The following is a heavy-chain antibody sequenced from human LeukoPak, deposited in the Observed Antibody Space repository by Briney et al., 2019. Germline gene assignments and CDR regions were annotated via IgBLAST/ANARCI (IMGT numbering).Heavy chain of an antibody. Sequence: GASVKVSCKASGYTFTGYYMHWVRQAPGQGLEWMGWINPNSGGTNYAQKFQGRVTMTRDTSISTAYMELSRLRSDDTAVYYCARDHRYCSSTSCLSFDYWGQGTLVTVSS. J-gene: IGHJ4*02. CDR3: ARDHRYCSSTSCLSFDY. CDR2: INPNSGGT. V-gene: IGHV1-2*02. CDR1: GYTFTGYY. D-gene: IGHD2-2*01.